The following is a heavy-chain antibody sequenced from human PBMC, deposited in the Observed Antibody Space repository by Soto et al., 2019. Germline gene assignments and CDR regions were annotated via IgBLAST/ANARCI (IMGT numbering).Heavy chain of an antibody. CDR2: INHSGIT. CDR3: ARRPLAYCGGDCYSGALDI. V-gene: IGHV4-34*01. D-gene: IGHD2-21*02. J-gene: IGHJ3*02. Sequence: NPSETLSLTCAVYGGSFSGYYWSWIRQPPGKGLEWIGEINHSGITNYNPSLKSRVTISVDTSKNQFSLKLSSVTAADTAVYYCARRPLAYCGGDCYSGALDIWGQGTMVTIS. CDR1: GGSFSGYY.